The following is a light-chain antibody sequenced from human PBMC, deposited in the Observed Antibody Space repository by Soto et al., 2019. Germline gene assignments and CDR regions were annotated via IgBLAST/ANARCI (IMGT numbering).Light chain of an antibody. CDR2: GAS. Sequence: IVLTQSPRILALTPGNRATLSCRASQSVSSSYLAWYQHKPGQAPRLLIHGASSRVTGIPDRFSGSGSGTDFTLTITRLEPEDFAVYYGRPYQSLSFAGGTKVDI. J-gene: IGKJ4*01. CDR3: RPYQSLS. CDR1: QSVSSSY. V-gene: IGKV3-20*01.